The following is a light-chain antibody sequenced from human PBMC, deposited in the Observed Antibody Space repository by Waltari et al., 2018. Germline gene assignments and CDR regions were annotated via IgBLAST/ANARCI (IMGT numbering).Light chain of an antibody. CDR3: QQYNSWPLT. J-gene: IGKJ4*01. CDR2: SAS. CDR1: QSINNN. Sequence: EIMMTQSPVTLSVSPGERATLSCRARQSINNNLAWYQQNPGQAPRLLIYSASTRATGIPARFSGIGSGTEFTLTISSLQSEDFAVYYCQQYNSWPLTFGGGTKVEIK. V-gene: IGKV3-15*01.